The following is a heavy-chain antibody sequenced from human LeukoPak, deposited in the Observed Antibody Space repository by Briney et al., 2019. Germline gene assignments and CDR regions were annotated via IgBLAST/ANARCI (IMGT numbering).Heavy chain of an antibody. CDR1: GGSISSSSYY. Sequence: SETLSLTCTVSGGSISSSSYYWGWIRQPPGKGLEWIGSIYYSGSTYHNPSLKSRVTISVDTSKNQFSLKLSSVTAADTAVYYCARAFYSSSWNHKEDFFDFWGQGTLVTVSS. V-gene: IGHV4-39*07. J-gene: IGHJ4*02. CDR2: IYYSGST. D-gene: IGHD6-13*01. CDR3: ARAFYSSSWNHKEDFFDF.